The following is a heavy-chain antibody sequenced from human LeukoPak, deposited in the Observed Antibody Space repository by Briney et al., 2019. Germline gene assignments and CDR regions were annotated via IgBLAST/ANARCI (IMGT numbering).Heavy chain of an antibody. J-gene: IGHJ6*03. V-gene: IGHV1-69*06. CDR2: IIPLFGTA. D-gene: IGHD3-10*01. CDR1: GGTFSNYA. CDR3: ARGGSGSYYLVYYYYYMDV. Sequence: SVKVSCKASGGTFSNYAISWVRQAPGQGLEWMGGIIPLFGTANYAQKFQGRVTITADKSTSTAYMELSSLRSEDTAVYYCARGGSGSYYLVYYYYYMDVWGKGTTVTVSS.